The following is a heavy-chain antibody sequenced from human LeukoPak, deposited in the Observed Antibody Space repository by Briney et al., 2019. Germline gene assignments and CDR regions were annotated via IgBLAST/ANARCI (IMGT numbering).Heavy chain of an antibody. Sequence: GESLKISCQIFGYNFRSLWVGWVRQRPGKGLEWMGIIYPGDSDTRYSPSFQGQVTISADKSISTAYLQWSSLKASDTAMYYCARHLGDEGMDVWGQGTAVTVSS. D-gene: IGHD1-26*01. CDR2: IYPGDSDT. J-gene: IGHJ6*02. V-gene: IGHV5-51*01. CDR3: ARHLGDEGMDV. CDR1: GYNFRSLW.